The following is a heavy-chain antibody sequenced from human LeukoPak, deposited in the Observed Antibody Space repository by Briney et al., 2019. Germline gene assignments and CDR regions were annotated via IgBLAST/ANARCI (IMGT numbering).Heavy chain of an antibody. Sequence: PSETLSLTCAVYGGSFRGYYWSWIRQPPGKGLEWIGEINHSGNTNYNPSLKGRVTILVDTSKNQFSLKLSSVTAADTAVYYCARGGGFYYYMDVWDKGTTVTVSS. J-gene: IGHJ6*03. D-gene: IGHD1-26*01. V-gene: IGHV4-34*01. CDR2: INHSGNT. CDR3: ARGGGFYYYMDV. CDR1: GGSFRGYY.